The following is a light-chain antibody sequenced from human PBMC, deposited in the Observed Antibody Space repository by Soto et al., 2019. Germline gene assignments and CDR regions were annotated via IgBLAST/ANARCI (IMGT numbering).Light chain of an antibody. CDR3: QQRSNWPLTWT. CDR1: QVISNY. Sequence: DIQMTQSPSSLSASVGDRVTITCRAIQVISNYLAWYQQKPGKVPKLLIYAASTLQSGVPSRFGGSGSGTDFTLTISSLEPEDFAVYYCQQRSNWPLTWTFGQGTKV. J-gene: IGKJ1*01. CDR2: AAS. V-gene: IGKV1-27*01.